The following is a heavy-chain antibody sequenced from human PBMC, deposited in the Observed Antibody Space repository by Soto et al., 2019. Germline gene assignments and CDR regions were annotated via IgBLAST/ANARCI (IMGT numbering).Heavy chain of an antibody. CDR1: GFTFSSYW. CDR2: INSDGSST. J-gene: IGHJ6*02. D-gene: IGHD5-18*01. CDR3: ARVPIQLWFGGNYYGMDV. V-gene: IGHV3-74*01. Sequence: EVQLVEYVGGLVQPGGSLRLSCAASGFTFSSYWMHWVRQAPGKGLVWVSRINSDGSSTSYADSVKGRFTISRDNAKNTLYLQMNSLRAEDTAVYYCARVPIQLWFGGNYYGMDVWGQGTTVTVSS.